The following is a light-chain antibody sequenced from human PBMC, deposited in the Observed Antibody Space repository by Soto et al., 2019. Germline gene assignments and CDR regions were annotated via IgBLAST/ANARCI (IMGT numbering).Light chain of an antibody. V-gene: IGLV2-11*01. CDR2: DVS. CDR3: CSYAGSYTLEV. J-gene: IGLJ2*01. Sequence: QSALTQPRSVSGSPGQSVTISCTGTSSDVGGYNYVSWYQQHPGKAPKLMIYDVSKRPSGVPDRFSGSKSGNTASLTISGLQAEDEADYYCCSYAGSYTLEVFGGGTKLPVL. CDR1: SSDVGGYNY.